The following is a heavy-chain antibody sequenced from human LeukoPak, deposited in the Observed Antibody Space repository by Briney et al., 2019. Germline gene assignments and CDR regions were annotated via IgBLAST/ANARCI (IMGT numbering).Heavy chain of an antibody. CDR3: ARQPDRRQLVL. V-gene: IGHV4-59*08. CDR2: IYYSGST. CDR1: GGPISSYY. Sequence: SETLSLTCTVSGGPISSYYWSWIRQPPGKGLEWIGYIYYSGSTNYNPSLKSRVTISVDTSKNQFSLKLNSVTAADTAVYYCARQPDRRQLVLWGQGTLVTVSS. D-gene: IGHD6-13*01. J-gene: IGHJ4*02.